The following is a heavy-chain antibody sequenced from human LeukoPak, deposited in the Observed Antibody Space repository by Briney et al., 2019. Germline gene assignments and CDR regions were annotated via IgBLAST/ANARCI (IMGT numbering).Heavy chain of an antibody. V-gene: IGHV3-21*01. D-gene: IGHD1-1*01. CDR1: GFTFSIYS. CDR3: ARHMETVPDYYYGMDV. CDR2: ISKTSSHI. J-gene: IGHJ6*02. Sequence: GGSLRLSCAASGFTFSIYSMDWVRQAPGKRLEWVSSISKTSSHIYYADSVKGRFTISRDNAKNSMYLQMNSLRAQETALYYTARHMETVPDYYYGMDVWGQGTTVSVS.